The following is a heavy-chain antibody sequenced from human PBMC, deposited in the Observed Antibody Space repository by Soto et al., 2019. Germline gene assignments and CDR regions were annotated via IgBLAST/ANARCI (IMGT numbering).Heavy chain of an antibody. CDR2: IGTAGDT. CDR3: ARVRNSYGLYYFDY. J-gene: IGHJ4*02. CDR1: GFTFSSYD. Sequence: GGSLRLSCAASGFTFSSYDMHWVRQATGKGLEWVSAIGTAGDTYYPGSVKGRFTISRENAKNSLYLQMNSLRAGDTAVYYCARVRNSYGLYYFDYWGQGTLVTVSS. V-gene: IGHV3-13*01. D-gene: IGHD5-18*01.